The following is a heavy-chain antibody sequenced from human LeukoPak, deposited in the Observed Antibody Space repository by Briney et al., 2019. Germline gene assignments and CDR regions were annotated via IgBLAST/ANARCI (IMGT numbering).Heavy chain of an antibody. J-gene: IGHJ5*02. V-gene: IGHV4-4*09. CDR1: GGSMSSYC. CDR2: IYTTGSS. D-gene: IGHD3-3*01. CDR3: ATSYDAKTAPYDL. Sequence: KSSETLSLTCTVSGGSMSSYCWSWVRQPPGKGLEGIGFIYTTGSSDYNPSLRSRVTMSADTSKNQVSMELTFLTAADTAAYYCATSYDAKTAPYDLWGQGTLVTVSS.